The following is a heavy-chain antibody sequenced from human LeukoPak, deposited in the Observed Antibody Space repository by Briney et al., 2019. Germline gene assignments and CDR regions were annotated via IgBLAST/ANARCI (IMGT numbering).Heavy chain of an antibody. D-gene: IGHD6-13*01. CDR1: GYRFTNFD. Sequence: ASVKVSCKTSGYRFTNFDINWVRQAPGQGLEWMGWMNPDNGNKGYAQNFQGRVSVSGDTSISTAFMVLSSLRSDDTAVYFCARGPRESSSSDYWGQGTLVTVSS. J-gene: IGHJ4*02. CDR3: ARGPRESSSSDY. V-gene: IGHV1-8*01. CDR2: MNPDNGNK.